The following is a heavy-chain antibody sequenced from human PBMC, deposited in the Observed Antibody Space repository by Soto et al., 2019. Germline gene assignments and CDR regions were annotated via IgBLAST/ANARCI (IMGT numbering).Heavy chain of an antibody. V-gene: IGHV3-30*18. Sequence: PGGSLRLSCAASGFTFSSYGMHWVRQAPGKWLEWVAVISYDGSNKYYADSVKGRFTISRDNSKNTLYLQMNSLRAEDTAVYYWAKDRGFVVVPAALYFDYWGQGXLVTVSS. CDR2: ISYDGSNK. J-gene: IGHJ4*02. D-gene: IGHD2-2*01. CDR1: GFTFSSYG. CDR3: AKDRGFVVVPAALYFDY.